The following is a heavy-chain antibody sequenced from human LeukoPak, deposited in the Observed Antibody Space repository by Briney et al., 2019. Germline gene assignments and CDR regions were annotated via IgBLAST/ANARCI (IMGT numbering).Heavy chain of an antibody. CDR3: ARDLRVSGYGYYYYGMDV. D-gene: IGHD5-12*01. CDR1: GYTFTSYD. J-gene: IGHJ6*02. V-gene: IGHV1-18*01. Sequence: ASVKVSCKASGYTFTSYDINWVRQAPGQGLEWMGWISAYNGNTNYAQKLQGRVTMTTDTSTSTAYMELRSLRSDDTAVYYCARDLRVSGYGYYYYGMDVWGQGTTVTVSS. CDR2: ISAYNGNT.